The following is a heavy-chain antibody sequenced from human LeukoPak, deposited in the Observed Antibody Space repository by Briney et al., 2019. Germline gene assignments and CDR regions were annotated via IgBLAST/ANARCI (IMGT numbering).Heavy chain of an antibody. CDR1: GGSISIGNYY. CDR3: ARGAVVVPETTRGFDY. CDR2: ISTSGST. Sequence: SETLSLTCTVPGGSISIGNYYWSWIRQPAGKGLEWIGRISTSGSTYYNPSLKSRVTISVDPYKNQFSLKLSSVTAADTAVYYCARGAVVVPETTRGFDYWGQGTLVTVSS. J-gene: IGHJ4*02. D-gene: IGHD2-2*01. V-gene: IGHV4-61*02.